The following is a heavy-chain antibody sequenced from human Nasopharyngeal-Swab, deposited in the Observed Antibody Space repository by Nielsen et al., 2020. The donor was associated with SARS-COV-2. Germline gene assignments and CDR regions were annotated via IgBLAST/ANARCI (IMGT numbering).Heavy chain of an antibody. J-gene: IGHJ4*02. CDR3: VRSHSWYYFDS. V-gene: IGHV4-39*01. CDR1: GASIAYSTFY. CDR2: IYYNENT. Sequence: SETLSLTCTVSGASIAYSTFYWGWNRPHPGKGLEWFGNIYYNENTYQNPSLKSRLTISVDNFNNQFSLQLIFVTAADTAVYYCVRSHSWYYFDSWAQGTQITVSS. D-gene: IGHD6-13*01.